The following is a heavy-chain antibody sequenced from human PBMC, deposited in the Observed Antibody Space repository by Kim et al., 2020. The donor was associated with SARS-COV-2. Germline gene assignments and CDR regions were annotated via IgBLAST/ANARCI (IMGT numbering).Heavy chain of an antibody. CDR3: STTFGTSGY. V-gene: IGHV3-74*03. Sequence: KIMYADSGKGRFTISRDNAKDTVYLQMGSLRAEDTGVYYCSTTFGTSGYWGQGTLVTVSS. D-gene: IGHD1-1*01. CDR2: KI. J-gene: IGHJ4*02.